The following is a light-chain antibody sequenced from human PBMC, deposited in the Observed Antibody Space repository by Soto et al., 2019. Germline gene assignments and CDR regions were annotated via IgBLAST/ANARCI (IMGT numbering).Light chain of an antibody. J-gene: IGKJ4*01. Sequence: DIQMTQSPSTLSASIGDRVTTTCRASQSISRWLAWYQKKPGKAPKLMIYDASTLQSGVPSRLSGSGSGTEFTLTISSLQPDDFATYYCQQYKSYSTFGGGTKVDIK. CDR2: DAS. V-gene: IGKV1-5*01. CDR3: QQYKSYST. CDR1: QSISRW.